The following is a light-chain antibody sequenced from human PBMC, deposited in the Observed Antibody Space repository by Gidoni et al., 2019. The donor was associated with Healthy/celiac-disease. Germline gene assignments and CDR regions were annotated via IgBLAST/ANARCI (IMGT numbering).Light chain of an antibody. CDR3: QQSYSTPWT. Sequence: DIQLTQYPSSLSPSVGDRVTITGRASQSISSYLNWYQQKPGKAPKLLIYAASSLQSGVPSRFSGSGSGTDFTLTISSLQPEDFATYYCQQSYSTPWTFGQGTKVEIK. CDR2: AAS. J-gene: IGKJ1*01. V-gene: IGKV1-39*01. CDR1: QSISSY.